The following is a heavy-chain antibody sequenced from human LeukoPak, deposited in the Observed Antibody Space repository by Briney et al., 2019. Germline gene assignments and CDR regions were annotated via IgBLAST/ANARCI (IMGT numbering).Heavy chain of an antibody. Sequence: GGSLRLSCAASGFIFSNAWMNWVRQAPGKGLEWVGRIKSKGDGETTDYAAPVKGRFTISRDDSKNTLCLQMNSLKTEDTAVYYCITGRGYTYGYTWFDYWGQGTLVTVSS. CDR1: GFIFSNAW. CDR3: ITGRGYTYGYTWFDY. D-gene: IGHD5-18*01. J-gene: IGHJ4*02. CDR2: IKSKGDGETT. V-gene: IGHV3-15*07.